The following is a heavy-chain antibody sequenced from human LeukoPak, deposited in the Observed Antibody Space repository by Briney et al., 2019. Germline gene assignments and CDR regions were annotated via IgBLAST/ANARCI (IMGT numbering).Heavy chain of an antibody. Sequence: GGSLRLSCAASGFTFSSYAMSWVRQAPGKGLDWVSSISAGGSTYYADSVKGRFTISRDNSKNTLSLQMNSLRAEDTAVYYCAKDRGWQQLVPDAFDIWGQGTMVTVSS. CDR3: AKDRGWQQLVPDAFDI. CDR1: GFTFSSYA. D-gene: IGHD6-13*01. J-gene: IGHJ3*02. V-gene: IGHV3-23*01. CDR2: ISAGGST.